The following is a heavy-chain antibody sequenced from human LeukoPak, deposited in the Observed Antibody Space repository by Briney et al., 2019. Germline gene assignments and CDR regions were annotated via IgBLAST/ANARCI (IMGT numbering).Heavy chain of an antibody. CDR1: GYTFTGYY. D-gene: IGHD3-22*01. CDR3: ARGGGTYYYDSSGYPNFDY. Sequence: LRASMKVSCKASGYTFTGYYMHWVRQAPGQGLEWMGWINPNSGGTNYAQKFQGRVIMTRDTSISTAYMELSRLRSDDTAVYYCARGGGTYYYDSSGYPNFDYWGQGTLVTVSS. J-gene: IGHJ4*02. V-gene: IGHV1-2*02. CDR2: INPNSGGT.